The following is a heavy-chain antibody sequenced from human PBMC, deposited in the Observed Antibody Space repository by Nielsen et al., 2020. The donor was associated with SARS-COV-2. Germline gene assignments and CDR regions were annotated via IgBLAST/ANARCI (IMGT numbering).Heavy chain of an antibody. CDR2: ISSSSSYI. D-gene: IGHD3-3*01. V-gene: IGHV3-21*01. Sequence: GGSLRLSCAASGFTFSSYSMNWVRQAPGKGLEWVSSISSSSSYIYYADSVKGRFTISRDNAKNSLYLQMNSLRAEDTAVYYCARSQYDFWSGYYPYYYYYGMDVWGQGTTVTVSS. CDR1: GFTFSSYS. J-gene: IGHJ6*02. CDR3: ARSQYDFWSGYYPYYYYYGMDV.